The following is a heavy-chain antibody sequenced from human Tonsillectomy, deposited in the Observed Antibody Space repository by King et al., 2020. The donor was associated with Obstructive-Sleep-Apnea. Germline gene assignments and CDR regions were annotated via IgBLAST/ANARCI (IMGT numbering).Heavy chain of an antibody. Sequence: VQLQQWGAGLLKPSETLSLTCAVYGGSFSGYYWSWIRQPPGKGLEWIGEINHSGSTNYNPSLKSRVTISVDTSKNQFSLKLSSVTAADTAVYYCARGRRGGRLYYFDYWGQGTLVTVSS. CDR3: ARGRRGGRLYYFDY. CDR1: GGSFSGYY. J-gene: IGHJ4*02. CDR2: INHSGST. V-gene: IGHV4-34*01. D-gene: IGHD1-26*01.